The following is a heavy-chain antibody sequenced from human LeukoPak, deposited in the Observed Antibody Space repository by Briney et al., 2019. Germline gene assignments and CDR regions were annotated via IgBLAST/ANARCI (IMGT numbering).Heavy chain of an antibody. CDR3: ARGTMMVGP. Sequence: PSETLSLTCTVSGGSISRSSHYWSWIRQPPGKGLEWIGYIYYSGSTNYNPSLKSRVTISVDTSKNQFSLKLSSVTAADTAVYYSARGTMMVGPWGQGTLVTVSS. CDR1: GGSISRSSHY. D-gene: IGHD3-22*01. CDR2: IYYSGST. V-gene: IGHV4-61*01. J-gene: IGHJ5*02.